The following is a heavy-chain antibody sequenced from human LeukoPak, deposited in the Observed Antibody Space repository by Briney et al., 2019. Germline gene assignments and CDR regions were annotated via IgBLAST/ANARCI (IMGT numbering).Heavy chain of an antibody. CDR1: GGSISSSNW. V-gene: IGHV4-4*02. D-gene: IGHD6-13*01. CDR2: IYHSGST. Sequence: PSETLSLTCAVSGGSISSSNWWSWVRQPPGKGLEWIGEIYHSGSTNYNPSLKSRVTISVDKSKNQFSLKLSSVTAADTAVYYCARHGIAVVGTGFDYWGQGALVTVSS. CDR3: ARHGIAVVGTGFDY. J-gene: IGHJ4*02.